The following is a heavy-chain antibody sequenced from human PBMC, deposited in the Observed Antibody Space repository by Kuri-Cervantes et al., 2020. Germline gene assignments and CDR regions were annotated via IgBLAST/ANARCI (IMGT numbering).Heavy chain of an antibody. Sequence: GESLKISCAASGFTFRDYAMGWVRQAPGKGLEWVAYISSSGSIISYTDSVKGRFTISRDNAKNSLYLQMNSLRAEDTAVYYCARADLRGYYFGFDSWGQGTLVTVSS. J-gene: IGHJ4*02. CDR3: ARADLRGYYFGFDS. CDR2: ISSSGSII. V-gene: IGHV3-11*04. CDR1: GFTFRDYA. D-gene: IGHD2/OR15-2a*01.